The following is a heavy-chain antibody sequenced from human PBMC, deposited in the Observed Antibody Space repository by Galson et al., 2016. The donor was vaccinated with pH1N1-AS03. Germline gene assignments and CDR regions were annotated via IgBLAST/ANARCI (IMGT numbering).Heavy chain of an antibody. CDR1: GFIFSNIG. CDR2: IDSSGSHI. CDR3: VTDGTFGSNVEH. V-gene: IGHV3-21*06. D-gene: IGHD4-23*01. Sequence: SLRLSCAASGFIFSNIGMNWVRQVPGKGPEWVSSIDSSGSHIYYAHSLKGRFTVSRDNAKNSLFLQMNSLIADEDTAAYYCVTDGTFGSNVEHWGQGTLVTVSS. J-gene: IGHJ4*02.